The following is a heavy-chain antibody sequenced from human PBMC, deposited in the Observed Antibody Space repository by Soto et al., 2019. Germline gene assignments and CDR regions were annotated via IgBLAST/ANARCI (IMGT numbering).Heavy chain of an antibody. Sequence: SETLSLTCTVSGGSISSYYWSWIRPPPGKGLEWIGYIYYSGSTNYNPSLKSRVTISVDTSKNQFSLKLSSVTAADTAVYYCARDRITMVRGVIQSSGRDYYYYGMDVWGQRTTVTVSS. D-gene: IGHD3-10*01. V-gene: IGHV4-59*01. CDR1: GGSISSYY. CDR2: IYYSGST. J-gene: IGHJ6*02. CDR3: ARDRITMVRGVIQSSGRDYYYYGMDV.